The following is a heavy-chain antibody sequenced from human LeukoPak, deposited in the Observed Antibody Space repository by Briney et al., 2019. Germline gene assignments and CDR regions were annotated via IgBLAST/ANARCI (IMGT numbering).Heavy chain of an antibody. Sequence: PSETLSLTCTVSGGSISSYYWSWIRQPPGKGLEWIGYIYYSGSTNYNPSLKSRVTISVDTSKNQFSLKMSSVTAADTAVYYCARGLTYYYDSSGFPPDWFDPWGQGTLVTVSS. D-gene: IGHD3-22*01. V-gene: IGHV4-59*08. CDR2: IYYSGST. CDR1: GGSISSYY. J-gene: IGHJ5*02. CDR3: ARGLTYYYDSSGFPPDWFDP.